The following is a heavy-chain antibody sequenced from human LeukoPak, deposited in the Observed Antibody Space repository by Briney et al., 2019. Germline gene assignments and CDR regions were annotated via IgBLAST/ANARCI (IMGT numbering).Heavy chain of an antibody. CDR1: GGSFSGYY. V-gene: IGHV4-34*01. J-gene: IGHJ5*02. CDR2: INHSGST. D-gene: IGHD6-13*01. CDR3: AGGIYSSSWYGRNWFDP. Sequence: SETLSLTCAVYGGSFSGYYWSWIRQPPGKGLEWIGEINHSGSTNYNPSLKSRVTISVDTSKNQFSLKLSSVTAADTAVYYCAGGIYSSSWYGRNWFDPWGQGTLVTVSS.